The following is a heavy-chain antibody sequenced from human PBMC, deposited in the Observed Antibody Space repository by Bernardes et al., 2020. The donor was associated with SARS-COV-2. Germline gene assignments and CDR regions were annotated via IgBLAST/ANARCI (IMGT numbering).Heavy chain of an antibody. Sequence: ASVKVSCKASGYTFTGYYMHWVRQAPGQGLEWMGWINPNSGGTNYAQKFRGWVTMTRDTSISTAYMELSRLRSDDTAVYYCARARSVWDYQDAFDIWGQGTMVTVSS. CDR2: INPNSGGT. V-gene: IGHV1-2*04. J-gene: IGHJ3*02. CDR3: ARARSVWDYQDAFDI. D-gene: IGHD1-26*01. CDR1: GYTFTGYY.